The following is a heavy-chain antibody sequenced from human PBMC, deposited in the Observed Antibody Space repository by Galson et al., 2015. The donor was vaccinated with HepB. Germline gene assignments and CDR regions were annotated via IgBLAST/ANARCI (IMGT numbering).Heavy chain of an antibody. J-gene: IGHJ4*02. Sequence: SLRLSCAASGFTFSGSAMHWVRQASGKGLEWVGRIRSKANSYATAYAASVKGRFTISRDDSKNTAYLQMNSLKTEDTAVYYCTRHDVGYCGGDCYQMVDYWGQGTLVTVSS. V-gene: IGHV3-73*01. D-gene: IGHD2-21*02. CDR3: TRHDVGYCGGDCYQMVDY. CDR1: GFTFSGSA. CDR2: IRSKANSYAT.